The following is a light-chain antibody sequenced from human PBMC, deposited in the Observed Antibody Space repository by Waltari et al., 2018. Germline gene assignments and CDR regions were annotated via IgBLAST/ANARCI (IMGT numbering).Light chain of an antibody. CDR3: QQYNSYSGT. V-gene: IGKV1-5*03. Sequence: DIQMTQSPSTLSASVGDRVTITCRASQSISSWLAWYQQKPGKAPKLLIYKASSLESGVPSRFSGSGSGTEFTLTISSLQPDDFATYYCQQYNSYSGTFGQGTKVVIK. J-gene: IGKJ1*01. CDR1: QSISSW. CDR2: KAS.